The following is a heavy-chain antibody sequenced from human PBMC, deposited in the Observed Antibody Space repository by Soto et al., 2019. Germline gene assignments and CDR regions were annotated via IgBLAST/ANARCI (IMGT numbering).Heavy chain of an antibody. D-gene: IGHD1-26*01. CDR1: GFTFSNAW. J-gene: IGHJ3*02. CDR2: IKSKTDGGTT. V-gene: IGHV3-15*01. CDR3: TTWGELLEAFDI. Sequence: GGSLRLSCAASGFTFSNAWMSWVRQAPGKGLEWVGHIKSKTDGGTTDYAAPVKGRITISRDDSKNPLYLKMNSVKTEDTAVYYCTTWGELLEAFDIWGQGTMVTVSS.